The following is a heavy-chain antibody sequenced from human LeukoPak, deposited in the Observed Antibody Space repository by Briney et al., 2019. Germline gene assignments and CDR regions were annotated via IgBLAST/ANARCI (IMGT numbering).Heavy chain of an antibody. CDR1: GYSISSGYY. D-gene: IGHD6-6*01. J-gene: IGHJ5*02. V-gene: IGHV4-38-2*02. CDR3: ARDPAARPLNWFDP. Sequence: SETLSLTCTVSGYSISSGYYWGWIRQPPGKGLEWIGRIYHSGSTYYTPSLKSRVTISVDTSKHQFSLKLSSVTAADTAVYYCARDPAARPLNWFDPWGQGTLVTVSS. CDR2: IYHSGST.